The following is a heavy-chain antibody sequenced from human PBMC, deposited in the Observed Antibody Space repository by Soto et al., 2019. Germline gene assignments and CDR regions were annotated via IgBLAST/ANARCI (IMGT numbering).Heavy chain of an antibody. CDR3: ARGSSSPNFDP. J-gene: IGHJ5*02. D-gene: IGHD6-6*01. CDR1: GGTFTNYV. Sequence: QVQLVQSGAEVRKPGSSVKVSCKISGGTFTNYVISWLRQAPGQGLEWMGGLIPIFGAANLAQMFQGRVTITADESTSTVYMELSSLTSEDTAVSYCARGSSSPNFDPWGQGALVLVAS. CDR2: LIPIFGAA. V-gene: IGHV1-69*01.